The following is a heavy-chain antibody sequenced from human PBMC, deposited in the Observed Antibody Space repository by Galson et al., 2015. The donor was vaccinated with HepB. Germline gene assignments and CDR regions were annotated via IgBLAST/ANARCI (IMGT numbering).Heavy chain of an antibody. CDR3: ARYGVPAAILYAFDI. J-gene: IGHJ3*02. V-gene: IGHV5-51*01. CDR1: GYPFTTYW. D-gene: IGHD2-2*02. CDR2: IYPADSVA. Sequence: QSGAEVKKPRESLKISCKGSGYPFTTYWIGWVRQMAGRGLEWVGTIYPADSVARYSPSSQGQVTISADKSISTAYLQWSSLKAPDTAMFYCARYGVPAAILYAFDIWGQGTMVTVSS.